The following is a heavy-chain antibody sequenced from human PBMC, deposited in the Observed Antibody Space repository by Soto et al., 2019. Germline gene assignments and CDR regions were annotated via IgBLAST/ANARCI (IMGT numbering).Heavy chain of an antibody. D-gene: IGHD6-13*01. CDR2: VYYSGST. CDR3: AKNREYSRNWSL. CDR1: GGSISSYY. Sequence: LSLTCTVSGGSISSYYWSWIRQPPGKGLEWIGHVYYSGSTSYNPSLKSRVTISVDTSKNQFSLKLNSVTAADTAVYFCAKNREYSRNWSLWGQGTLVTVSS. J-gene: IGHJ4*02. V-gene: IGHV4-59*01.